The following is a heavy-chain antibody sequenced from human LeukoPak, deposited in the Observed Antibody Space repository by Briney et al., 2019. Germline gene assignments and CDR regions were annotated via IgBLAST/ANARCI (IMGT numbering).Heavy chain of an antibody. CDR2: ISYDGSNK. CDR3: ARDERKLLWFWELSRFVD. V-gene: IGHV3-30*04. J-gene: IGHJ4*02. CDR1: GFTFSSYA. D-gene: IGHD3-10*01. Sequence: GRSLRLSCAASGFTFSSYAMHWVRQAPGKGLEWVAVISYDGSNKYYADSVKGRFTISRDNSKNTLYLQMNSLRAEDTAVYYCARDERKLLWFWELSRFVDWGQGTLVTVSS.